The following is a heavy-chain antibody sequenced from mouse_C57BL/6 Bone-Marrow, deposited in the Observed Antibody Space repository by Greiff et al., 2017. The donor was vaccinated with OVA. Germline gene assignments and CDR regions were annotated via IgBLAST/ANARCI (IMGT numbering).Heavy chain of an antibody. CDR2: INPSSGYT. CDR3: ARYGNSPAMDY. J-gene: IGHJ4*01. Sequence: VQLQQSGAELARPGASVKMSCKASGYTFTSYTMHWVKQRPGQGLEWIGYINPSSGYTKYNQKFKDKATLTADKSSSTAYMQLSSLTSEDSAVYYCARYGNSPAMDYWGQGTSVTVSS. V-gene: IGHV1-4*01. D-gene: IGHD1-1*01. CDR1: GYTFTSYT.